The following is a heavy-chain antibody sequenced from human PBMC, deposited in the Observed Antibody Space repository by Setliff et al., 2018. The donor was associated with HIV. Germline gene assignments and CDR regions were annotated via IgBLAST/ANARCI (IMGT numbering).Heavy chain of an antibody. CDR1: GGSISTYY. CDR2: IYFTGSS. V-gene: IGHV4-59*01. J-gene: IGHJ4*02. D-gene: IGHD2-8*01. CDR3: ASSPIITNGYYFDY. Sequence: SETLSLTCTVSGGSISTYYWSWIRQPPGKGLEWIGSIYFTGSSDNNPSLKSRVTLSVDTSKHQFSLKLSSVTAADTAVYYCASSPIITNGYYFDYWGPGTLVTVSS.